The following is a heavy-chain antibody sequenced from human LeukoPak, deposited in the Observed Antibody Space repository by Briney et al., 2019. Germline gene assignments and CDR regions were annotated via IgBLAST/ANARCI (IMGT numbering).Heavy chain of an antibody. CDR1: GFILSNSA. J-gene: IGHJ3*02. CDR3: AREPLEAARPI. Sequence: GGSLRLSCAAAGFILSNSAMTWVRQAPGKGLQWVSVIYSGGSTYYADSVKGRFTISRDNSKNTLYLQMNSLRAEDTAVYYCAREPLEAARPIWGQGTMVTVSS. CDR2: IYSGGST. V-gene: IGHV3-53*01. D-gene: IGHD6-6*01.